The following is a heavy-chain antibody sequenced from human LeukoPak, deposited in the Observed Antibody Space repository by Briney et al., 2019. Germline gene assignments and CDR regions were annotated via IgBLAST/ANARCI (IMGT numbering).Heavy chain of an antibody. Sequence: SVTVSCTASGGTFSSYAISWVRQAPGQGLEWMGGIIPIFGTASYAQKFQGRVTITADKSTSTAYMELSSLRSEDTAVYYCARSDVLQRYQLLHYYYYMDVWGKGTTVTISS. CDR3: ARSDVLQRYQLLHYYYYMDV. CDR1: GGTFSSYA. CDR2: IIPIFGTA. D-gene: IGHD2-2*01. J-gene: IGHJ6*03. V-gene: IGHV1-69*06.